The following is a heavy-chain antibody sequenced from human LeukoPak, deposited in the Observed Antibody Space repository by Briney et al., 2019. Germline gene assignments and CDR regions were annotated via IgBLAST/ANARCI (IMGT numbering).Heavy chain of an antibody. V-gene: IGHV1-2*02. CDR1: GYTFTSYG. J-gene: IGHJ6*03. Sequence: ASVKVSCKASGYTFTSYGISWVRQAPGQGLEWMGWINPNSGGTNYAQKFQGRVTMTRDTSISTAYMELSRLRSDDTAVYYCARDRHVAVAGKGYYYYMDVWGKGTTVTVSS. CDR2: INPNSGGT. D-gene: IGHD6-19*01. CDR3: ARDRHVAVAGKGYYYYMDV.